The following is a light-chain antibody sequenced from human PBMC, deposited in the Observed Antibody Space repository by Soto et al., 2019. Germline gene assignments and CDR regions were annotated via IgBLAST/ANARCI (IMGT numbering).Light chain of an antibody. CDR3: LQYSTWRRT. J-gene: IGKJ3*01. CDR1: QSISNN. Sequence: EIVMAQSPATLSVSPGERATLSCRASQSISNNLAWYQQKPGQAPRLIVYGASTRATGIPVRFSGSGSGTEFTLTISSLQSEDFAVYYCLQYSTWRRTFGPGTKVDIK. CDR2: GAS. V-gene: IGKV3-15*01.